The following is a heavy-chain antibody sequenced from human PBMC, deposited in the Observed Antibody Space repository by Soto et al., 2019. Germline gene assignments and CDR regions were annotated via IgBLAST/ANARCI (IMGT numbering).Heavy chain of an antibody. J-gene: IGHJ3*02. CDR2: IFYTGTT. CDR3: AGRPHLEYCAGDCKYDI. Sequence: SETLSLTCTVSGGSITSYYWSWVRQPPGKGLEWIAYIFYTGTTNFNPSLKSRVTISLDTPKNQFSLKLSSVTAADTAVYYCAGRPHLEYCAGDCKYDIWGQGTMVTVSS. CDR1: GGSITSYY. V-gene: IGHV4-59*01. D-gene: IGHD2-21*02.